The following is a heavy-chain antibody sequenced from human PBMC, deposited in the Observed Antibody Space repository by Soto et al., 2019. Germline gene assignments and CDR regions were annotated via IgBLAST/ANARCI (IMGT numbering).Heavy chain of an antibody. J-gene: IGHJ6*04. Sequence: SETLSLTCTVSGGSISSYYWTWIRQPPGKGLEWISYINYSGSTDHSPSLKSRVTISLDTSKNQFSLRLISVTAADTAVYYCAGLALRNRIRDYNSYSWDFGGKGTPVPASS. D-gene: IGHD1-20*01. CDR3: AGLALRNRIRDYNSYSWDF. CDR2: INYSGST. CDR1: GGSISSYY. V-gene: IGHV4-59*01.